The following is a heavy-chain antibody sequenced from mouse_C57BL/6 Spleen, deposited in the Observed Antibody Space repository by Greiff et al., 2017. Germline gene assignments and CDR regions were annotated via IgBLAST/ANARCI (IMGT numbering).Heavy chain of an antibody. CDR3: ARDLDGYWYFDV. J-gene: IGHJ1*03. CDR2: INYDGSST. V-gene: IGHV5-16*01. D-gene: IGHD2-3*01. Sequence: EVMLVESEGGLVQPGSSMKLSCTASGFTFSDYYMAWVRQVPEKGLEWVANINYDGSSTYYLDSLKSRFIISRDNAKNILYLQMSSLKSEDTATYYYARDLDGYWYFDVWGTGTTVTVSS. CDR1: GFTFSDYY.